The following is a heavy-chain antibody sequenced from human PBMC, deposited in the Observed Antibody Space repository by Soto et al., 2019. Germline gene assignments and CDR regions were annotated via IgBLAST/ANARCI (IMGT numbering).Heavy chain of an antibody. CDR2: IIPIFGTA. V-gene: IGHV1-69*13. CDR3: ARDLSVPAGPIYYYYGMDV. Sequence: GASVKVSCKASGGTFSSYAISWVRQAPGQGLEWMGGIIPIFGTANYAQKFQGRVTITADESTSTAYMELRSLRSDDTAVYYCARDLSVPAGPIYYYYGMDVWGQGTTVTVSS. CDR1: GGTFSSYA. J-gene: IGHJ6*02. D-gene: IGHD6-6*01.